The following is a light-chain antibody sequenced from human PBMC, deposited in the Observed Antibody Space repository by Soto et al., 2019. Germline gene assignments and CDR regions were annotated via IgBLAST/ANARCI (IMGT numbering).Light chain of an antibody. J-gene: IGLJ1*01. Sequence: QSVLTQPASVSGSPGQSITISCGGTSSDVGAYIYVSWYQQYPGKAPKLIIYEVNNRPSGVSGRFSGSKSDTTAYLTISGLQAEDEADYYCSSYSDSDTKVFGTGPKVTVL. CDR2: EVN. CDR3: SSYSDSDTKV. V-gene: IGLV2-14*03. CDR1: SSDVGAYIY.